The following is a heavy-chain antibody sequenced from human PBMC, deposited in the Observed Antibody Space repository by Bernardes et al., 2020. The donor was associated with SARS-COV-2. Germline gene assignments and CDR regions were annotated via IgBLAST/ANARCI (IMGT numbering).Heavy chain of an antibody. D-gene: IGHD6-13*01. CDR3: ARLGGSSWTFDY. CDR2: IKQDGSEK. V-gene: IGHV3-7*05. J-gene: IGHJ4*02. CDR1: GFMFSIYW. Sequence: GGSLRLSCAASGFMFSIYWMSWVRQAPGKGLEWVANIKQDGSEKYYVDSVKGRFTISRDNAKTSLYLQMNSLRAEDTAVHYCARLGGSSWTFDYWGQGTLVTVSS.